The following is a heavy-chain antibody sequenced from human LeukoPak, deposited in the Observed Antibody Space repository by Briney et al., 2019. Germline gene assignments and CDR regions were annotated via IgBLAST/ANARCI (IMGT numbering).Heavy chain of an antibody. CDR3: AELGITMIGGV. D-gene: IGHD3-10*02. V-gene: IGHV3-48*04. J-gene: IGHJ6*04. Sequence: GGSLRLSCEVSGLSFSTYTMNWVRQAPGKGLEWVAYISSTSNTKYYADSVKGRFTISRDNAKNSLYLQMNSLRAEDTAVYYCAELGITMIGGVWGKGTTVTISS. CDR1: GLSFSTYT. CDR2: ISSTSNTK.